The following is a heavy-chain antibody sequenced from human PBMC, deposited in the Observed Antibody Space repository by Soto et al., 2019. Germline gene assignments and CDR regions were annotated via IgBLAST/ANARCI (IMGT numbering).Heavy chain of an antibody. CDR1: GGSISSYY. J-gene: IGHJ4*02. V-gene: IGHV4-59*08. D-gene: IGHD2-21*01. Sequence: SETLSLTCTVSGGSISSYYWSWIRQPPGKGLEWIGYIYYSGSTNYNPSLKSRVTISVDTSKNQFSLKLSSVTAADTAVYFCARRGAGRTIYYWGQGTLVTVSS. CDR2: IYYSGST. CDR3: ARRGAGRTIYY.